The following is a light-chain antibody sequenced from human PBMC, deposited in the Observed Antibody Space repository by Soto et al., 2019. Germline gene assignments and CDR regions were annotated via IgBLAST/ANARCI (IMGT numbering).Light chain of an antibody. CDR3: QQYNTWSLIT. Sequence: EIVMTQSPATLSVSPGDTATLSCRASQSIGSNVGWYQQKPGQAPRLLIYGASTRATGISARFSGSGSGTEFSLSICSLQSEDLAVYYCQQYNTWSLITFGQGTRLEIK. V-gene: IGKV3-15*01. J-gene: IGKJ5*01. CDR2: GAS. CDR1: QSIGSN.